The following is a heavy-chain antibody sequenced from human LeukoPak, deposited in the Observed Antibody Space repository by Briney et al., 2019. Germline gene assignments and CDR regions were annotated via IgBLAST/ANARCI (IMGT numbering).Heavy chain of an antibody. V-gene: IGHV1-69*04. Sequence: GASVKVSCKASGGALNFYALSWVRQAPGQGLEWMGRIIPILGVANYAQKFQDRVTITADKSTSTAHMELSSLRSEDTAVYYCVTDIKAVGSNWSYWGQGTLVTVSS. CDR3: VTDIKAVGSNWSY. CDR1: GGALNFYA. J-gene: IGHJ4*02. D-gene: IGHD4-11*01. CDR2: IIPILGVA.